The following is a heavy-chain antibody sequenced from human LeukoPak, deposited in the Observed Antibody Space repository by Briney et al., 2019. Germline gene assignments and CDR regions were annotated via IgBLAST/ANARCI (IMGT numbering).Heavy chain of an antibody. CDR3: ARGRSNYYGMDV. CDR2: IYYNGNT. CDR1: DGSINSYY. D-gene: IGHD1-26*01. J-gene: IGHJ6*02. V-gene: IGHV4-59*01. Sequence: SETLSLTCSVSDGSINSYYWNWIRRPPGKGLEWIGYIYYNGNTNYSPSLKSRVTMSVDTSKNLFSLKVSSVTAANTAVYYCARGRSNYYGMDVWGQGTTVTVSS.